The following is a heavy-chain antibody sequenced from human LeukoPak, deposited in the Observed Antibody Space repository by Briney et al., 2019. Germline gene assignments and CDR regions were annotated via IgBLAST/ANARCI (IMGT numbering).Heavy chain of an antibody. Sequence: GGSLRLSCAASGFTFSNHWMTWVRQAPGKGLEWVANINQEGSEIYYVDSVKGRFTISSDNAKNSLYLQMNSLRAEDTAVYYCARRSNAAGTPSDYWGQGTLVTVSS. CDR1: GFTFSNHW. J-gene: IGHJ4*02. D-gene: IGHD6-13*01. CDR2: INQEGSEI. CDR3: ARRSNAAGTPSDY. V-gene: IGHV3-7*01.